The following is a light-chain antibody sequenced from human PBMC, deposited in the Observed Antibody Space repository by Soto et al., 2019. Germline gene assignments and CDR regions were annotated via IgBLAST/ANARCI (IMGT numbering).Light chain of an antibody. CDR1: TSDIGAGYD. Sequence: QLVLTQPPSVSGAPGQTVTISCTRTTSDIGAGYDVHWYQQLPGTAPKLLIFGNTNRPSGVPDRFSGSKSDTSASLAITGLQAEDEADYYCQSYDNRLSGVFGGGTKLTVL. CDR3: QSYDNRLSGV. V-gene: IGLV1-40*01. J-gene: IGLJ3*02. CDR2: GNT.